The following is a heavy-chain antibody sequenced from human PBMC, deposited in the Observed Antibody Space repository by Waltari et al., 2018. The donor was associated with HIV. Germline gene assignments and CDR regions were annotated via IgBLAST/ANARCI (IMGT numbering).Heavy chain of an antibody. Sequence: QVQLQESGPGLVKPSETLSLTCTVSGGPFSSYYWSWFRQPPGKGLEWMGYIYDDGSTKYNPSRKSRVTISLDTSKNQFSLKVTSVTAADTAVYYCARKIPEGHAFDSWGQGTLVTVSS. CDR3: ARKIPEGHAFDS. V-gene: IGHV4-59*08. J-gene: IGHJ4*02. CDR2: IYDDGST. D-gene: IGHD2-2*01. CDR1: GGPFSSYY.